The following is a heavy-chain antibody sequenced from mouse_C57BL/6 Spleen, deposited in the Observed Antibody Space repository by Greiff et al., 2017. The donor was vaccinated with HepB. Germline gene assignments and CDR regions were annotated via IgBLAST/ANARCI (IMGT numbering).Heavy chain of an antibody. V-gene: IGHV1-26*01. CDR1: GYTFTDYY. Sequence: EVQLQQSGPELVKPGASVKISCKASGYTFTDYYMNWVKQSHGKSLEWIGDINPNNGGTSYNQKFKGKATLTVDKSSSTAYMELRSLTSEDSAVYYCARPLYLWGQGTSVTVSS. D-gene: IGHD5-5*01. CDR2: INPNNGGT. J-gene: IGHJ4*01. CDR3: ARPLYL.